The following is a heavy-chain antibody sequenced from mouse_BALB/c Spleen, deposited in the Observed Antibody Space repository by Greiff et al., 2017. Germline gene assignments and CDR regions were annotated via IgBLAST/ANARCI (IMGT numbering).Heavy chain of an antibody. CDR2: IYPGSGST. Sequence: LQQPGSELVRPGASVKLSCKASGYTFTSYWMHWVKQRHGQGLEWIGNIYPGSGSTNYDEKFKSKGTLTVDTSSSTAYMHLSSLTSEDSAVYYCARRDGSSFLYYFDYWGQGTTLTVSS. CDR3: ARRDGSSFLYYFDY. V-gene: IGHV1S22*01. J-gene: IGHJ2*01. CDR1: GYTFTSYW. D-gene: IGHD1-1*01.